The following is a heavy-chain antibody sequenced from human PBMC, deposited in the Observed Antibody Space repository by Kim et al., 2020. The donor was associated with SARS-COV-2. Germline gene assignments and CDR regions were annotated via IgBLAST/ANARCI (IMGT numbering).Heavy chain of an antibody. CDR3: AKDRLVEPPSSLAFDP. V-gene: IGHV3-30*18. CDR2: ISYDGSNK. Sequence: GGSLRLSCAASGFTFSSYGMHWVRQAPGKGLEWVAVISYDGSNKYYADSVKGRFTISRDNSKNTLYLQTNSLRAEDTAVYYCAKDRLVEPPSSLAFDPWGQGTLVTVSS. J-gene: IGHJ5*02. D-gene: IGHD1-1*01. CDR1: GFTFSSYG.